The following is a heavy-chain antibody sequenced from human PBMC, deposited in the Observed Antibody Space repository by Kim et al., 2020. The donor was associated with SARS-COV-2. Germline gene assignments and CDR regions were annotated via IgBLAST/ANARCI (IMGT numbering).Heavy chain of an antibody. CDR1: GFTFSSYW. CDR2: IKQDGSEK. J-gene: IGHJ6*02. V-gene: IGHV3-7*01. CDR3: ARDGSKGYSSSNNYYYYGMDV. D-gene: IGHD6-13*01. Sequence: GGSLRLSCAASGFTFSSYWMSWVRQAPGKGLEWVANIKQDGSEKYYVDSVKGRFTISRDNAKNSLYLQMNSLRAEDTAVYYCARDGSKGYSSSNNYYYYGMDVWGQGTTVTVSS.